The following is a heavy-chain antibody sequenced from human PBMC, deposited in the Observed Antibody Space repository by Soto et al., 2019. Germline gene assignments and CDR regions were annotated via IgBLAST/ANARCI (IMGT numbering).Heavy chain of an antibody. CDR2: INSDGSST. D-gene: IGHD3-3*01. Sequence: GESLKISCAASGFTFSSYWMHWVRQAPGKGLVWVSRINSDGSSTSYADSVKGRFTISRDNAKNTLYLQMNSLRAEDTAVYYCARDLYFWSGYYIDYWGQGTLVTVSS. CDR3: ARDLYFWSGYYIDY. J-gene: IGHJ4*02. V-gene: IGHV3-74*01. CDR1: GFTFSSYW.